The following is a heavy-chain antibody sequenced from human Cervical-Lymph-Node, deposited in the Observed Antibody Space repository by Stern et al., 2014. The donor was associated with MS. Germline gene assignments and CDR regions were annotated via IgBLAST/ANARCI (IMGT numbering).Heavy chain of an antibody. J-gene: IGHJ6*02. CDR3: ARDLLWFGEFDWGAMDV. V-gene: IGHV3-30-3*01. CDR2: ISYDGSKA. CDR1: GFNFSSYA. D-gene: IGHD3-10*01. Sequence: QLVQSGGGVVQPGRSLRLSCAATGFNFSSYAMQWVRQAPGKGLEWVAVISYDGSKAYYADSVKGRFTLPRDNSKKTLFLQMNSLRPEDTADYYCARDLLWFGEFDWGAMDVWGHGTTVTVSS.